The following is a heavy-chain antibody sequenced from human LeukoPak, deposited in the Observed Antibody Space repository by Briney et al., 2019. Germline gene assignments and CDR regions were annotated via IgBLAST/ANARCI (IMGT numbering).Heavy chain of an antibody. CDR1: GFTFSSYS. V-gene: IGHV3-21*01. Sequence: GGSLRLPCAASGFTFSSYSMNWVRQAPGKGLEWVSSISSSSSYIYYADSVKGRFTISRDNAKNSLYLQMNSLRAEDTAVYYCARDGSGGVDYWGQGTLVIVSS. J-gene: IGHJ4*02. CDR2: ISSSSSYI. D-gene: IGHD3-3*01. CDR3: ARDGSGGVDY.